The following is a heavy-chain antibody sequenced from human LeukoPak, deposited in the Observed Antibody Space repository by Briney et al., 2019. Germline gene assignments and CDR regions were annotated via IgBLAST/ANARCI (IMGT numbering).Heavy chain of an antibody. CDR3: ARLILGATGYDAFDI. CDR1: GGSISSYY. Sequence: SETLSLTCTVSGGSISSYYWSWIRQPPGKGLEWIGYIYYSGSTNYNPSLKSRVTISVDTSKNQFSLKLSSVTAADTAVYYCARLILGATGYDAFDIWGQGTMVTVSS. J-gene: IGHJ3*02. CDR2: IYYSGST. D-gene: IGHD1-26*01. V-gene: IGHV4-59*08.